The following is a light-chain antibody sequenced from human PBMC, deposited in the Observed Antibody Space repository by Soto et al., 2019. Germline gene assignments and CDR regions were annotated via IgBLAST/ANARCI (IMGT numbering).Light chain of an antibody. CDR1: QSISFY. Sequence: DIQMTQSPSSLSASVGDRVTITCRASQSISFYLNWYQQKPGNAPKVLIYAASNLQTGVPSRFSGSGSGTDFTLTINSLQAEDFATYYCQQSYSTPITFGQGTRLEIK. CDR3: QQSYSTPIT. CDR2: AAS. V-gene: IGKV1-39*01. J-gene: IGKJ5*01.